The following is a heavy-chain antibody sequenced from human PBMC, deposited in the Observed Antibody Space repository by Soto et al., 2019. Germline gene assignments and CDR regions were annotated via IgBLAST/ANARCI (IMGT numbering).Heavy chain of an antibody. J-gene: IGHJ4*02. CDR3: ARGWYYFDF. CDR1: VEPMTGGYY. Sequence: SATLSLTCDVSVEPMTGGYYWGWIRQSPGKGLEWIGSIYYGGTTYYNPSLRSRLAISIDTSKNQFSLRLSSVTAADTALYYCARGWYYFDFWGQGTLVTVSS. V-gene: IGHV4-38-2*01. D-gene: IGHD2-15*01. CDR2: IYYGGTT.